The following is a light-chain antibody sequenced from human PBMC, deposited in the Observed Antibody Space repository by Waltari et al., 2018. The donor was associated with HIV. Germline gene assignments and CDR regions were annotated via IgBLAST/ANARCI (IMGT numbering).Light chain of an antibody. CDR2: QDT. V-gene: IGLV3-25*03. Sequence: SYELTQTPPVSVPPAQPAKILCSGDAFPKNYVYWYQQKGGQAPVMIIFQDTKRRSDIPARFSASSAGTTATVTISGVQAEDEADYFCQSAHNSDVIFGGGTKLTVL. CDR1: AFPKNY. CDR3: QSAHNSDVI. J-gene: IGLJ2*01.